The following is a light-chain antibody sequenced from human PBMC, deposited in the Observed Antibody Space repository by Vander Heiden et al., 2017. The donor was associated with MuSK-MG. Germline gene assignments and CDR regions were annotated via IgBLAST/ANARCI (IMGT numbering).Light chain of an antibody. CDR3: QEDQTFPIT. V-gene: IGKV1-5*03. CDR2: KAS. Sequence: DIQVTQSPSTLSASVGDTVTITCRASQTINNWLAWYQQKPGKAPKLLIYKASSLQSGVPSRFSGSGSGTEFTLSIIILHPEDFATYSCQEDQTFPITFGGGTKVVIK. J-gene: IGKJ4*01. CDR1: QTINNW.